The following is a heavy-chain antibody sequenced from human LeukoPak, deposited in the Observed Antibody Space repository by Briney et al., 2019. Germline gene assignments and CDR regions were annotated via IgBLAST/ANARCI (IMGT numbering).Heavy chain of an antibody. CDR1: GGSISSYY. V-gene: IGHV4-59*01. CDR2: IYYSGST. CDR3: ARGTTIFGVASSVDY. Sequence: SETLSLTCTVSGGSISSYYWSWIRQPPGKGLEWIGYIYYSGSTNYNPSLKSRVTISVDTSKNQFSLKLSSVTAADTAVYYCARGTTIFGVASSVDYWGQGTLVTVSS. D-gene: IGHD3-3*01. J-gene: IGHJ4*02.